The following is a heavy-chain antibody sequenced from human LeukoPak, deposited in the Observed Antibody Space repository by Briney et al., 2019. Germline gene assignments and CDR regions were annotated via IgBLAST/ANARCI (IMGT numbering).Heavy chain of an antibody. J-gene: IGHJ3*02. V-gene: IGHV3-30*02. CDR1: GFTFSSYG. D-gene: IGHD2-15*01. CDR3: AKAGYCSGGSCYPDAFDI. CDR2: IRYDGSNK. Sequence: GGSLRLSCAASGFTFSSYGMHWVRQAPGKGLEWVAFIRYDGSNKYHADSVKGRFTISRDNSKNTLYLQMNSLRAEDTAVYYCAKAGYCSGGSCYPDAFDIWGQGTMVTVSS.